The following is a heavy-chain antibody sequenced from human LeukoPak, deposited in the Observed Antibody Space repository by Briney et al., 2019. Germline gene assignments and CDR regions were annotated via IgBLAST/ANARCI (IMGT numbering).Heavy chain of an antibody. D-gene: IGHD3-9*01. J-gene: IGHJ5*02. CDR1: GYTFTSYA. Sequence: ASVKASCKASGYTFTSYAMHWVRQAPGQRLEWMGWINAGNGNTKYSQKFQGRVTITRDTSASTAYMELSSLRSEDTAVYYCARVSFDYDILTGYSPWGQGTLVTVSS. CDR2: INAGNGNT. V-gene: IGHV1-3*01. CDR3: ARVSFDYDILTGYSP.